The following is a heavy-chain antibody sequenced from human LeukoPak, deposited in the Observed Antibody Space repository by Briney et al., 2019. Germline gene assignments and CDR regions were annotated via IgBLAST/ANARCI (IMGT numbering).Heavy chain of an antibody. CDR2: IYYTGST. CDR3: ARVGGYYDTNGYCDY. Sequence: PSETLSLTCTVSGGSIRSSSYYWGWIRQPPGKGLEWIGNIYYTGSTYYNSSLKSRVTMSVDTSKNQFSLNLSSVTAADTAAYYCARVGGYYDTNGYCDYWGQGTLVTVSS. D-gene: IGHD3-22*01. CDR1: GGSIRSSSYY. J-gene: IGHJ4*02. V-gene: IGHV4-39*07.